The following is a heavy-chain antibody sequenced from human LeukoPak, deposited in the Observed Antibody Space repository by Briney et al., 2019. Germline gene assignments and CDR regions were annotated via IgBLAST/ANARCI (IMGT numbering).Heavy chain of an antibody. CDR1: GFTLSTYE. Sequence: GGSLRLSCAASGFTLSTYEMNWVRQAPGKGLQWVSYISSSGSTIYYADSVKGRFTISRDNAKNSLYLQMNSLRAEDTAVYYCARDSFDGSGDYSDYWGQGTLVTVSS. J-gene: IGHJ4*02. D-gene: IGHD3-22*01. CDR3: ARDSFDGSGDYSDY. V-gene: IGHV3-48*03. CDR2: ISSSGSTI.